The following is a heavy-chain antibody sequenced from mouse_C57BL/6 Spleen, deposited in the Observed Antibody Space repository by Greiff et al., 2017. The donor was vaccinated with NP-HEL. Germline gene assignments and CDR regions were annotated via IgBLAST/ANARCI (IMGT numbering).Heavy chain of an antibody. CDR3: ARKGIYYDYVGAMDY. CDR2: IYPGSGNT. Sequence: VQLQQSGPELVKPGASVKISCKASGYSFTSYYIHWVKQRPGQGLEWIGWIYPGSGNTKYNEKFKGKATLTADTSSSTAYMQLSSLTSEDSAVYYCARKGIYYDYVGAMDYWGQGTSVTVSS. V-gene: IGHV1-66*01. D-gene: IGHD2-4*01. J-gene: IGHJ4*01. CDR1: GYSFTSYY.